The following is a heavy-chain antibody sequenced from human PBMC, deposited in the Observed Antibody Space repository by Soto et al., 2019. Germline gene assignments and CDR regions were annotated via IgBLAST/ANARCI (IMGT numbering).Heavy chain of an antibody. V-gene: IGHV4-39*01. CDR1: GGSISSSSYY. CDR2: IYYSGST. J-gene: IGHJ6*02. Sequence: SETLSLTCTVSGGSISSSSYYRGWIRQPPGKGLEWIGSIYYSGSTYYNPSLKSRVTISVDTSKNQFSLKLSSVTAADTAVYYCARRGRYGDYYYYYYYGMDAWGQGTTVT. CDR3: ARRGRYGDYYYYYYYGMDA. D-gene: IGHD4-17*01.